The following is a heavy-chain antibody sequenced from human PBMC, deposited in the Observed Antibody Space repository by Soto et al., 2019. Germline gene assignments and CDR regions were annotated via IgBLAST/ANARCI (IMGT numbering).Heavy chain of an antibody. Sequence: QVQLVQSGAEVKKPGSSVKVSCKASGGTFSSYAISWVRQAPGQGLEWMGGIIPIFGTANYAQKFLGRVTITADESTSTAYMELSSLRSEDTAVYYCARDLGTYYYDSSGYYPSVWGQGTLVTVSS. V-gene: IGHV1-69*01. CDR1: GGTFSSYA. CDR2: IIPIFGTA. D-gene: IGHD3-22*01. J-gene: IGHJ4*02. CDR3: ARDLGTYYYDSSGYYPSV.